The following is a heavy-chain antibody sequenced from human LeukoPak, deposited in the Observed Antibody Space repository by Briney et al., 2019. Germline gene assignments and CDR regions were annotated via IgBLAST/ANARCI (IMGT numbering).Heavy chain of an antibody. J-gene: IGHJ2*01. CDR3: ARRFDL. Sequence: GGSLRLSCEASGFRFSSFSMNWVRQAPGKGLEWLADIKEDGREKNYVDPVKGRFTISRDNAKNSVYLQMNSLRVEDTAMYYCARRFDLWGRGIVVTVSS. CDR2: IKEDGREK. V-gene: IGHV3-7*01. CDR1: GFRFSSFS.